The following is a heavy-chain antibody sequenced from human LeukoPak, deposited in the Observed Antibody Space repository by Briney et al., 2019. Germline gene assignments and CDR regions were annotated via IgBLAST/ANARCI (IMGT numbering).Heavy chain of an antibody. V-gene: IGHV3-48*03. CDR1: GFTFSSYE. Sequence: GGSLRLSCAASGFTFSSYEMNWVRQAPGKGLEWVSYISSSGSTIYYADSVKGRFTIPRDNAKNSLYLQMNSLRAEDTAVYYCARTGVPAAIVRWFDPWGQGTLVTVSS. CDR2: ISSSGSTI. J-gene: IGHJ5*02. D-gene: IGHD2-2*02. CDR3: ARTGVPAAIVRWFDP.